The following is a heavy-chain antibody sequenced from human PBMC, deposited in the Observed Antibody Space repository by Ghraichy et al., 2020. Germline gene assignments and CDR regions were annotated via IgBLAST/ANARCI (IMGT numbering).Heavy chain of an antibody. Sequence: GALRLSCTVSGGSISSYYYYWGWIRQPPGKGLEWIGNIHYSGSTYYNPSLKSRVTISKDMSQNQFSLKLSSVTAADTAVYYCASGSGASDYWGQGTLVTVSS. CDR2: IHYSGST. D-gene: IGHD3-10*01. CDR1: GGSISSYYYY. CDR3: ASGSGASDY. V-gene: IGHV4-39*01. J-gene: IGHJ4*02.